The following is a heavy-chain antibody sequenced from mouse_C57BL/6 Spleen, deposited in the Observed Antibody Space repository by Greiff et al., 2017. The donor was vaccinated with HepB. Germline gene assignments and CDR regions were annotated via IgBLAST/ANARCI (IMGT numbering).Heavy chain of an antibody. CDR1: GYAFTNYL. CDR3: ARSRLDYFDD. Sequence: QVQLQQSGAELVRPGTSVKVSCKASGYAFTNYLIEWVKQRPGQGLEWIGVINPGSGGTNYNEKFKGKATLTADKSSSTAYMQLSSLTSEDSAVYFCARSRLDYFDDWGQGTTLTVSS. J-gene: IGHJ2*01. V-gene: IGHV1-54*01. CDR2: INPGSGGT. D-gene: IGHD2-13*01.